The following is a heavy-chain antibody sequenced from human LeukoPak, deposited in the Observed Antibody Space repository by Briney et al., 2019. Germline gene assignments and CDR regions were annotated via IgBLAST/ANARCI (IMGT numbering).Heavy chain of an antibody. CDR1: GFTFRSYS. Sequence: GGSLRLSCAASGFTFRSYSMNWVRQAPGKGLEWVAVIWYDGSNKYYADSVKGRFTISRDNSKNTLYLQMNSLRAEDTAVYYCARGVSYYDSTDFDYFDYWGQGTLVTVSS. J-gene: IGHJ4*02. CDR3: ARGVSYYDSTDFDYFDY. D-gene: IGHD3-22*01. V-gene: IGHV3-33*08. CDR2: IWYDGSNK.